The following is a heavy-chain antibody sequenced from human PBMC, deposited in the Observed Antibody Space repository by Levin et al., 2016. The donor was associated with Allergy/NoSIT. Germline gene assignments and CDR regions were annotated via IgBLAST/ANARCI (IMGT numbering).Heavy chain of an antibody. D-gene: IGHD3-22*01. CDR3: ARAGDYYDSSGSPPDY. V-gene: IGHV1-46*03. CDR2: INPSGGST. Sequence: ASVKVSCKASGYTFTSYYMHWVRQAPGQGLEWMGIINPSGGSTSYAQKFQGRVTMTRDTSTSTVYMELSSLRSEDTAVYYCARAGDYYDSSGSPPDYWGQGTLVTVSS. CDR1: GYTFTSYY. J-gene: IGHJ4*02.